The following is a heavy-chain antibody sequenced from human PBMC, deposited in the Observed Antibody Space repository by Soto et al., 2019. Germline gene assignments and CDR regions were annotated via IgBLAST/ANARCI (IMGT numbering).Heavy chain of an antibody. D-gene: IGHD3-10*01. J-gene: IGHJ3*02. CDR3: ATATGREGYGGLGSSYKPTAFDI. CDR2: IIPIFGKA. Sequence: GAAVKVSCKASGGTFSSYAISWVRQAPGQGLEWMGGIIPIFGKANYAQKFQGRVTITADESTSTAYMELSSLRSEDTAVYYCATATGREGYGGLGSSYKPTAFDIWGQGTMVTVS. CDR1: GGTFSSYA. V-gene: IGHV1-69*13.